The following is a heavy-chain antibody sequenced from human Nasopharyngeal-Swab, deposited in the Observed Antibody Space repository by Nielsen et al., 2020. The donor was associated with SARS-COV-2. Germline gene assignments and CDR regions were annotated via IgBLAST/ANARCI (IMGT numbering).Heavy chain of an antibody. D-gene: IGHD3-22*01. CDR2: TSYGGST. V-gene: IGHV4-59*11. CDR3: ARGLYDGSGLLDS. J-gene: IGHJ5*01. Sequence: SETLSLTCTVSGDSITSHFWSWIRQPPGKGLDWIGYTSYGGSTNYNPSLRSRVTISVDTSKSQFSLKLTSVTAADTAVYYCARGLYDGSGLLDSWGHGTLVTVSS. CDR1: GDSITSHF.